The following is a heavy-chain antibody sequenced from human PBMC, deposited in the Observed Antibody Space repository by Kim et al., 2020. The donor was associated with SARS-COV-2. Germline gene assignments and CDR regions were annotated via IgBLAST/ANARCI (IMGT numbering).Heavy chain of an antibody. D-gene: IGHD3-3*01. V-gene: IGHV1-69*13. CDR1: GGTFSSYA. J-gene: IGHJ6*02. Sequence: SVKVSCKASGGTFSSYAISWVRQAPGQGLEWMGGIIPIFGTANYAQKFQGRVTITADESTSTAYMELSSLRSEDTAVYYCASETSSFWSGYYEGDLAGYYYYGMDVWGQGTTVTVSS. CDR2: IIPIFGTA. CDR3: ASETSSFWSGYYEGDLAGYYYYGMDV.